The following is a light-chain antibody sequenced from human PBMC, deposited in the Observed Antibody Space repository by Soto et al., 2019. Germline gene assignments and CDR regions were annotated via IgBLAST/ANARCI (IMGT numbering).Light chain of an antibody. V-gene: IGLV1-44*01. J-gene: IGLJ1*01. CDR2: NNN. Sequence: QSVLTQPPSASETPGQRVTISGSGSSSNIGINPVDWFQPLPGTAPKLLIDNNNQRTLGVTDRFSGSKSGTSASLDISGLQSDEESDYYCAAWDDSLNGYVFGTGTKLTVL. CDR1: SSNIGINP. CDR3: AAWDDSLNGYV.